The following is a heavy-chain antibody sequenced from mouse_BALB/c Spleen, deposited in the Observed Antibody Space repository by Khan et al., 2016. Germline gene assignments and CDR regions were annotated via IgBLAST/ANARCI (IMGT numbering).Heavy chain of an antibody. D-gene: IGHD2-1*01. CDR1: GYSITSGYS. CDR3: AGRIYYGNYVDY. CDR2: IHYSGST. V-gene: IGHV3-1*02. Sequence: EVQLQESGPDLVKPSQSLSLTCTVTGYSITSGYSWHWIRQFPGNKLEWMGYIHYSGSTNYNTSLKSRISINRETSKNQFFLQLNSVTTEDTATYYCAGRIYYGNYVDYWGQGTTLTVSS. J-gene: IGHJ2*01.